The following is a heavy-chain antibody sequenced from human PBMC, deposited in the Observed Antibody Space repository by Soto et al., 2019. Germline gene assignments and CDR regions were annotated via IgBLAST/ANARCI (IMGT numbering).Heavy chain of an antibody. CDR2: INHSGST. J-gene: IGHJ4*02. CDR3: ARPQLGTAGDY. D-gene: IGHD1-1*01. V-gene: IGHV4-34*01. Sequence: PSETLSLTCAVYGGSFSGYYWGWIRQPPGKGLEWIGEINHSGSTNYNPSLKSRVTISVDTSKNQFSLKLSSVTAADTAVYYCARPQLGTAGDYWGQGTLVTVSS. CDR1: GGSFSGYY.